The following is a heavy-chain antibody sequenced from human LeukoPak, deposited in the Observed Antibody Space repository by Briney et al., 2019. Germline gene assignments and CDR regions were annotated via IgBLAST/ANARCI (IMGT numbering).Heavy chain of an antibody. Sequence: SVKVSCKASGGTFSSYAISWVRQAPGQGLGWMGGIIPIFGTANYAQKFQGRVTITADESTSTAYMELSSLRSEDTAVYYCARGMGMITFGGVIADPYNWFDPWGQGTLVTVSS. CDR2: IIPIFGTA. J-gene: IGHJ5*02. D-gene: IGHD3-16*02. V-gene: IGHV1-69*13. CDR3: ARGMGMITFGGVIADPYNWFDP. CDR1: GGTFSSYA.